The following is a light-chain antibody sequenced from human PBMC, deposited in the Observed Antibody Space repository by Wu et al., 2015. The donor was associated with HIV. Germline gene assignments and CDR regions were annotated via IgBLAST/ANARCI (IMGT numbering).Light chain of an antibody. CDR1: QGIGDA. J-gene: IGKJ4*01. CDR3: QQFNSFPPS. V-gene: IGKV1-13*02. Sequence: IQMTQSPSSLSASVGDRVTITCRATQGIGDALAWYQHRPGKAPKLLIYGVSSLQSGVPSRFSGSGSGTDFSLTISSLQFEDFATYYCQQFNSFPPSFAGGTKIDIK. CDR2: GVS.